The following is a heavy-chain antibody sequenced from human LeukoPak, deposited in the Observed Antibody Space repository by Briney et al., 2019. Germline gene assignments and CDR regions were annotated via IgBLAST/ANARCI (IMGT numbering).Heavy chain of an antibody. D-gene: IGHD2-2*01. J-gene: IGHJ4*02. CDR3: ARDWAAAQYYFDY. V-gene: IGHV3-30*04. CDR2: ISYDGSNK. Sequence: VGSLRLSCAASGFTFSSYAMHWVRQAPGKGLEWGAVISYDGSNKYYADSVKGRFTISRDNSKNTLYLQMNSLRAEDTAVYYCARDWAAAQYYFDYRGQGTLVTVSS. CDR1: GFTFSSYA.